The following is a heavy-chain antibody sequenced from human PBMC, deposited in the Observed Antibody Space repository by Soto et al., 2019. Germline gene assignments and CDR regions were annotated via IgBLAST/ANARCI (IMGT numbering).Heavy chain of an antibody. CDR2: ISGSGGST. CDR1: GFTFSSYA. CDR3: AKGPHYYDSSGYIDY. Sequence: PGVSLRLSCAASGFTFSSYAMSWVRQAPGKGLEWVSAISGSGGSTYYADSVKGRFTISRDNSKNTLYLQMNSLRAEDTAVYYCAKGPHYYDSSGYIDYWGQGTLVTVSS. V-gene: IGHV3-23*01. D-gene: IGHD3-22*01. J-gene: IGHJ4*02.